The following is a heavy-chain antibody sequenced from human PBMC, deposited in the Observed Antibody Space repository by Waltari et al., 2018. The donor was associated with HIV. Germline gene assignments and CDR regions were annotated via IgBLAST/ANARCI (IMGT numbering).Heavy chain of an antibody. CDR3: ARASHYIEFSTFDGDYYFDL. V-gene: IGHV3-74*01. CDR2: INSDGSTR. D-gene: IGHD3-9*01. J-gene: IGHJ4*02. Sequence: VQLVESGGGSIKTGGSLRLSCAVSGFSGRNHWRAGVRQGPGKGLVWVARINSDGSTRNYADAVKGRFVISRDNSRNTVYLQLNSVKVEDTAVYFCARASHYIEFSTFDGDYYFDLWGRGTRVAVSS. CDR1: GFSGRNHW.